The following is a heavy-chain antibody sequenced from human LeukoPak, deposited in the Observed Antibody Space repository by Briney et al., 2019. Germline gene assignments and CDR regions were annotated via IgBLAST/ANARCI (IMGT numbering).Heavy chain of an antibody. Sequence: GASVKVSCKASGYTFTGYYMHWVRQAPGQGLEWMGWINPNSGNTGYAQKFQGRVTITRNTSISTAYMELSSLRSEDTAVYYCARGRDNTMVRGDLDYWGQGTLVTVSS. V-gene: IGHV1-8*03. CDR2: INPNSGNT. CDR1: GYTFTGYY. J-gene: IGHJ4*02. CDR3: ARGRDNTMVRGDLDY. D-gene: IGHD3-10*01.